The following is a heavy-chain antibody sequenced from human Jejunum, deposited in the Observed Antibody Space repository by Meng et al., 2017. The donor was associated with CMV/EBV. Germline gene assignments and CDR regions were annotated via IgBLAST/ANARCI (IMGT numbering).Heavy chain of an antibody. CDR1: GGSLTTPHYS. CDR3: ARGGWGNWNFEH. Sequence: VSGGSLTTPHYSWFWHRLPPGKGLEWIGLVEDGGTSRYKPSLVSRVSISVDTSKNQFSLTLNSVTAADTAIYYCARGGWGNWNFEHWGQGKLVTVSS. J-gene: IGHJ4*02. CDR2: VEDGGTS. D-gene: IGHD3-16*01. V-gene: IGHV4-61*01.